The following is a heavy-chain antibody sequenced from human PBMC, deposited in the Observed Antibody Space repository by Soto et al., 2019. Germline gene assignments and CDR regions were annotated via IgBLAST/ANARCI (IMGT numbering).Heavy chain of an antibody. J-gene: IGHJ6*02. CDR2: MNPNSGNT. CDR3: ARGIGTGDGYYYGMDV. CDR1: GYTFTSYG. V-gene: IGHV1-8*02. Sequence: EASVKVSCKDSGYTFTSYGISWVRQAPGQGLEWMGWMNPNSGNTGYAQKFQGRVTMTRNTSISTAYMELSSLRSEDTAVYYCARGIGTGDGYYYGMDVWGQGTTVTVSS. D-gene: IGHD7-27*01.